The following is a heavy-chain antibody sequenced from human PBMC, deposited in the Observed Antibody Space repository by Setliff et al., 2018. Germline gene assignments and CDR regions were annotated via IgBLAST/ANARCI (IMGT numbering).Heavy chain of an antibody. CDR3: ATIYGYNSLAWYSDL. CDR2: IIPMFEKT. CDR1: GGTFRTYE. J-gene: IGHJ2*01. D-gene: IGHD5-18*01. Sequence: VQVSCKVSGGTFRTYEINWVRQAPGQGFEWMGRIIPMFEKTNYAQKFQGRVTITADESTTTTYMELSSLRSDDTAVYYCATIYGYNSLAWYSDLWGRGTLVTVSS. V-gene: IGHV1-69*15.